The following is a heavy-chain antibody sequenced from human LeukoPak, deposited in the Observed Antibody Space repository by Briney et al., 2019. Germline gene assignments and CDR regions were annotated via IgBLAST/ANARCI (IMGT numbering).Heavy chain of an antibody. Sequence: SETLSLTCTVSGGSISSGSYYCSWIRQPAGKGLEWIGRIYTSGSTNYNPSLKSRVTISVDTSKNQFSLKLSSVTAADTAVYYCARDALVSSGWYPVNYNWFDPWGQGTLVTVSS. CDR2: IYTSGST. J-gene: IGHJ5*02. V-gene: IGHV4-61*02. D-gene: IGHD6-19*01. CDR1: GGSISSGSYY. CDR3: ARDALVSSGWYPVNYNWFDP.